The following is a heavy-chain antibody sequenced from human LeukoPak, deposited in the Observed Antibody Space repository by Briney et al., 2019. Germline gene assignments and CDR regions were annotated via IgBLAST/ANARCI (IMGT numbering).Heavy chain of an antibody. J-gene: IGHJ4*02. CDR2: MNPNSGNT. Sequence: GASVKVSCKASGYTFTSYDINWVRQATGQGLEWMGWMNPNSGNTGYAQKFQGRVTITADKSTSTAYMELSSLRSEDTAVYYCARSVGYYFDYWGQGTLVTVSS. CDR3: ARSVGYYFDY. D-gene: IGHD4-23*01. V-gene: IGHV1-8*01. CDR1: GYTFTSYD.